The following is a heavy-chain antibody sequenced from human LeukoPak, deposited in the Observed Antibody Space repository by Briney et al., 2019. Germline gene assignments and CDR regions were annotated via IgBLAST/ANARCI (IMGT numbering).Heavy chain of an antibody. V-gene: IGHV4-34*01. D-gene: IGHD3-22*01. CDR1: GGSFSGYY. CDR2: INHSGST. CDR3: ARSSEAYYYDSSGYYLY. J-gene: IGHJ4*02. Sequence: SETLSLTCAVYGGSFSGYYWSWIRQPPGKGLEWIGEINHSGSTNYNPSLKSRVTISVDTSKNQFSLKLSSVTAADTAVYYCARSSEAYYYDSSGYYLYWGQGTLVAVSS.